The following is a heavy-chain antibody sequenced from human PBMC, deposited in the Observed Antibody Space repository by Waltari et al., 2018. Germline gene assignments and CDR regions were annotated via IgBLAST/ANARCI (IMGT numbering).Heavy chain of an antibody. CDR2: IYPGDSDT. Sequence: EVQLVQSGAEVKQPGESLKISCTGSGYSFTSYWIGWVRQMPGKGLEWMGIIYPGDSDTRYSPSFQGQVTISADKSISTAYLQWSSLKASDTAMYYCARQYVGVGSYPIHYFDYWGQGTLVTVSS. J-gene: IGHJ4*02. CDR1: GYSFTSYW. CDR3: ARQYVGVGSYPIHYFDY. D-gene: IGHD1-26*01. V-gene: IGHV5-51*01.